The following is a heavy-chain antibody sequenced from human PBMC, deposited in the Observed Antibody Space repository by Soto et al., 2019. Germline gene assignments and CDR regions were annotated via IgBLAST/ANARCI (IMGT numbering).Heavy chain of an antibody. V-gene: IGHV2-26*01. CDR3: ARDVQSNWFDP. J-gene: IGHJ5*02. D-gene: IGHD3-10*02. CDR2: IFSNAQK. Sequence: QVTLKESGPVLVKPTETLTLTCTVSGFSLSNERMGVSWIRQPPGKALEWLAHIFSNAQKSYNTSLKSRLTISKDTSKSQVVLTMTNIDPVDTATYYCARDVQSNWFDPWGQGTLVTVSS. CDR1: GFSLSNERMG.